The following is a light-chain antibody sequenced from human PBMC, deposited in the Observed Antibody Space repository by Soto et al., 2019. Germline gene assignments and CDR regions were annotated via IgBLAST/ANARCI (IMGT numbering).Light chain of an antibody. V-gene: IGKV3-20*01. Sequence: EVVLTQSPGTLSLSPGERASLSCRASQRVASDYLAWYQQKPGRAPRLIIYSTSRRATGIPDRFSGRGCGTDFTLIISRLEPEDFAVYYCQQLRAFGGGTKVEI. CDR3: QQLRA. CDR2: STS. CDR1: QRVASDY. J-gene: IGKJ4*01.